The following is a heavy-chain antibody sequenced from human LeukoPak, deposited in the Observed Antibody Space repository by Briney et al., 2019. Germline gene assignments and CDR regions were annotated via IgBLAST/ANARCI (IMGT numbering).Heavy chain of an antibody. Sequence: GGSLRLSCAASGFTFSSYSMNWVRQAPGKGLEWVSAISGSGGSTYYADSVKGRFTISRDNSKNTLYLQMNSLRAEDTAVYYCAKQIYDILTGRDYWGQGTLVTVSS. D-gene: IGHD3-9*01. V-gene: IGHV3-23*01. CDR3: AKQIYDILTGRDY. CDR1: GFTFSSYS. CDR2: ISGSGGST. J-gene: IGHJ4*02.